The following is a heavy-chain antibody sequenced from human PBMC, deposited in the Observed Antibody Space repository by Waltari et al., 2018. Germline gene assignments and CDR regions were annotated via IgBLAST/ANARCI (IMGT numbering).Heavy chain of an antibody. D-gene: IGHD6-19*01. V-gene: IGHV3-33*01. J-gene: IGHJ2*01. Sequence: QVQLVESGGGVVQPGRSLRLSCAASGFTFSSYGMHWVRQAPGKGLEWVAVIWYDGSNKYYADSVKGRFTISRDNSKNTLYLQMNSLRAEDTAVYYCARALHSSGWTNWYFDLWGRGTLVTVSS. CDR2: IWYDGSNK. CDR3: ARALHSSGWTNWYFDL. CDR1: GFTFSSYG.